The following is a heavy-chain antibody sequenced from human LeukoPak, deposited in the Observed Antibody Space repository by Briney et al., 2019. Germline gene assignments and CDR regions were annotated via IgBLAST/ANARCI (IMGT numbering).Heavy chain of an antibody. D-gene: IGHD3-22*01. J-gene: IGHJ4*02. V-gene: IGHV3-30-3*01. Sequence: GRSLRLSCAASGFTFSPYAMHWVRQAPGKGLEWVAVLSYDGNRKYYADSVKGRFTISRDNSKNTLFLQMNSLRAEDTAVYYCAGGSSDGAHYYDASGYRGGVDYWGQGTLVTVSS. CDR2: LSYDGNRK. CDR1: GFTFSPYA. CDR3: AGGSSDGAHYYDASGYRGGVDY.